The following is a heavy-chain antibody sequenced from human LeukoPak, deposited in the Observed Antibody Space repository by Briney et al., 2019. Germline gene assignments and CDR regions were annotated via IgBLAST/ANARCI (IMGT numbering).Heavy chain of an antibody. J-gene: IGHJ4*02. CDR3: AKGLSVFWSGGIDY. D-gene: IGHD3-3*01. V-gene: IGHV3-30*18. CDR1: GFTFSSYG. Sequence: GGSLRLSCAASGFTFSSYGMHWVRQAPRKGLEWVAVISYDGSNKYYADSVKGRFTISRDNSKNTLYLQMNSLRAEDTAVYYCAKGLSVFWSGGIDYWGQGTLVTVSS. CDR2: ISYDGSNK.